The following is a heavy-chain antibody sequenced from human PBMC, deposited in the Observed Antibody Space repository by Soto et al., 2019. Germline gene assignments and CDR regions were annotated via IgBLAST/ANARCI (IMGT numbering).Heavy chain of an antibody. D-gene: IGHD2-2*01. CDR3: AKDFGPGRIVVVPAAPFDY. CDR1: GFTFSSYG. J-gene: IGHJ4*02. CDR2: ISYDGSNK. Sequence: ESGGGVVQPGRSLRLSCAASGFTFSSYGMHWVRQAPGKGLEWVAVISYDGSNKYYADSVKGRFTISRDNSKNTLYLQMNSLRAEDTAVYYCAKDFGPGRIVVVPAAPFDYWGQGTLVTVSS. V-gene: IGHV3-30*18.